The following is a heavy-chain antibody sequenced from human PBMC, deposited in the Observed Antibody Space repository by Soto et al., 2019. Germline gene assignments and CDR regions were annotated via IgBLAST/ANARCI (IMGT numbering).Heavy chain of an antibody. CDR1: GGSISSYY. CDR2: IYYSGST. CDR3: ARDASHYYDSSGSPGDWFDP. V-gene: IGHV4-59*01. Sequence: SETLSLTCTVSGGSISSYYWSWIRQPPGKGLEWIGYIYYSGSTNYNPSLKSRVTISVDTSKNQFSLKLSSVTAADTAVYYCARDASHYYDSSGSPGDWFDPWGQGTLVTVYS. D-gene: IGHD3-22*01. J-gene: IGHJ5*02.